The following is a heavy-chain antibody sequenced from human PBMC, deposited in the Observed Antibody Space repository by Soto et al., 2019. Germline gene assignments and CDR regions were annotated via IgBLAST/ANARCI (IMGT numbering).Heavy chain of an antibody. CDR2: IWYDGSNK. Sequence: QVQLVESGGGVVQPGRSLRLSCAASGFTFSSYGMHWVRQAPGKGLEWVAVIWYDGSNKYYADSVKGRFTISRDNSKNTLYLQMNSLRAEDTAVYYCARSKGYSSGWFAYWGQGTLVTVSS. J-gene: IGHJ5*01. D-gene: IGHD6-19*01. V-gene: IGHV3-33*01. CDR3: ARSKGYSSGWFAY. CDR1: GFTFSSYG.